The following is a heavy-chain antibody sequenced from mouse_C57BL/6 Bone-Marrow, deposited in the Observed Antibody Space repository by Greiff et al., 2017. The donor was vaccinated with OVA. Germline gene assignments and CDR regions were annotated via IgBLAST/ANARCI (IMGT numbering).Heavy chain of an antibody. J-gene: IGHJ4*01. V-gene: IGHV5-6*02. Sequence: EVMLVESGGDLVKPGGSLKLSCAASGFTFSSYGMSWVRQTPDKRLEWVATISSGGSYTYYPDSVKGRFTISRDNAKNTLYLQMSSLKSEDTAMYYCASRDYDDAMDYWGQGTSVTVSS. D-gene: IGHD2-4*01. CDR3: ASRDYDDAMDY. CDR1: GFTFSSYG. CDR2: ISSGGSYT.